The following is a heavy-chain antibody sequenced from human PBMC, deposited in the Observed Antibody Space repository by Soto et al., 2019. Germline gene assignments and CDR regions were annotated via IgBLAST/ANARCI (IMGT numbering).Heavy chain of an antibody. CDR1: GLTVSGKKY. J-gene: IGHJ3*01. CDR2: LYDVDGT. V-gene: IGHV3-53*01. Sequence: GGSLRLSCAAFGLTVSGKKYVAWVRQAPGKGLEWISALYDVDGTYYADSVKGRFTTSTDSSKTTVYLQMNGLRPDDTAVYYCASWHEREHAYDVWGRGTTVTVSS. CDR3: ASWHEREHAYDV. D-gene: IGHD1-1*01.